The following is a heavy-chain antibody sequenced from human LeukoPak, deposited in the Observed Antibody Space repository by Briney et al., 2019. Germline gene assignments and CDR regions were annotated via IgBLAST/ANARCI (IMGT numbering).Heavy chain of an antibody. CDR1: GFTFSSYG. V-gene: IGHV3-30*02. CDR2: IRYDGSNK. Sequence: TGGSLRLSCAASGFTFSSYGMHWVRQAPGKGLEWVAFIRYDGSNKYYADSVKGRFTISRDNAKNSLYLQMNSLRAEDTAVYYCARYYYYYMDVWGKGTTVTISS. J-gene: IGHJ6*03. CDR3: ARYYYYYMDV.